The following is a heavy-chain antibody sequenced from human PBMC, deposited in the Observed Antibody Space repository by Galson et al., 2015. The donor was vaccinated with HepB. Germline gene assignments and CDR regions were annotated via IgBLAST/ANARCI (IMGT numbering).Heavy chain of an antibody. CDR2: IPDDGSKK. CDR1: GFTFSSYA. D-gene: IGHD2-15*01. CDR3: ASPVVVVVAGGY. Sequence: SLRLSCAASGFTFSSYAMHWVRQAPGKGLEWVAVIPDDGSKKYYADSVKGRFTISRDNSKNTLYLQMNSLRAEDTAVYYCASPVVVVVAGGYWGQGTLVTVSS. V-gene: IGHV3-30-3*01. J-gene: IGHJ4*02.